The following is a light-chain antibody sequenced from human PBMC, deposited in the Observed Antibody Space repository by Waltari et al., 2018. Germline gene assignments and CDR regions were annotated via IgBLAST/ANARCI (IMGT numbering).Light chain of an antibody. CDR1: NLGEKF. Sequence: YDLTQPPSVSVSPGQTATITCYGDNLGEKFVSWYQQSPGQSPFLVSYQEFKRPSGIRERFSGSNSGNTATLTISGAQAMDEADFYCQSWVGKVVFGGGTKLTV. J-gene: IGLJ2*01. V-gene: IGLV3-1*01. CDR3: QSWVGKVV. CDR2: QEF.